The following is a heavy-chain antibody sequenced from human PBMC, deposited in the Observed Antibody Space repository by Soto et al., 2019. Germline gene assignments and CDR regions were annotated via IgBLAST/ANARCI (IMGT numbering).Heavy chain of an antibody. J-gene: IGHJ6*02. CDR2: MNPESGST. CDR3: ARSGATGYYSTHYYGMDV. CDR1: GYTFNTYD. D-gene: IGHD3-9*01. Sequence: QEQLVQSGAEVKKPGASVKISCKASGYTFNTYDINWVRQATGQGLEWMGWMNPESGSTGFAQSFQGRITLTGNTSINTVYMEVSSLTNEATAVYFCARSGATGYYSTHYYGMDVWGPGTTVTVSS. V-gene: IGHV1-8*01.